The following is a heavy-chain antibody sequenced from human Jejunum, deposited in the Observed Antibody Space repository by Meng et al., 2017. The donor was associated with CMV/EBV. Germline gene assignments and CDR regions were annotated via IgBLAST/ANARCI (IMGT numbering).Heavy chain of an antibody. CDR3: ARDFVRGQTY. CDR2: INPNTGGT. V-gene: IGHV1-2*06. Sequence: SCETSGYKFSDYYIRWVRQAPGQGLEWMGRINPNTGGTNLEQRFQGRVTMTRDASITTAYMELSRLRYDDTAVYSCARDFVRGQTYWGQGTLVTVSS. D-gene: IGHD2-8*01. CDR1: GYKFSDYY. J-gene: IGHJ4*02.